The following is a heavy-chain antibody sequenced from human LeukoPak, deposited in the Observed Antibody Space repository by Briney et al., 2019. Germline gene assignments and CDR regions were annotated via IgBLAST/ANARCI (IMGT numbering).Heavy chain of an antibody. D-gene: IGHD3-22*01. Sequence: PSETLSLTCAVYGGSFSGYYWSWIRQPPGEGLEWIGEINHSGSTNYNPSLKSRVTISVDTSKNQFSLKLSSVTAADTAVYYCARGYDSNYFDYWGQGTLVTVSS. CDR2: INHSGST. CDR1: GGSFSGYY. J-gene: IGHJ4*02. V-gene: IGHV4-34*01. CDR3: ARGYDSNYFDY.